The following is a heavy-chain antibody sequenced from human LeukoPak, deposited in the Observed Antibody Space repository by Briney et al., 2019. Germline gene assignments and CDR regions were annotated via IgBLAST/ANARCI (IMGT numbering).Heavy chain of an antibody. D-gene: IGHD5-12*01. CDR1: GGSISSSSYY. CDR2: INHSGST. J-gene: IGHJ4*02. Sequence: PSETLSLTCTVSGGSISSSSYYWSWIRQPPGKGLEWIGEINHSGSTNYNPSLKSRVTISINTSKNQFSLKLSSVTAADTAVYYCARRNGQDIVATFRRRYYFDYWGQGTLVTVSS. CDR3: ARRNGQDIVATFRRRYYFDY. V-gene: IGHV4-39*07.